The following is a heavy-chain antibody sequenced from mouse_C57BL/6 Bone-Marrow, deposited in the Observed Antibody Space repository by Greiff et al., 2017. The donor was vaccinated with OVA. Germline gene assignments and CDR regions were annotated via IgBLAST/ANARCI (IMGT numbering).Heavy chain of an antibody. D-gene: IGHD1-1*01. CDR3: ARDRDYGSSYGYWDFCV. J-gene: IGHJ1*03. CDR2: INYDGSST. Sequence: EVKLVESEGGLVQPGSSMKLSCTASGFTFSDYYMAWVRQVPEKGLEWVANINYDGSSTYYLDSLKSRFIISRDNAKNILYLQMSSLKSEDTATYYCARDRDYGSSYGYWDFCVWGTGTTVTVSS. V-gene: IGHV5-16*01. CDR1: GFTFSDYY.